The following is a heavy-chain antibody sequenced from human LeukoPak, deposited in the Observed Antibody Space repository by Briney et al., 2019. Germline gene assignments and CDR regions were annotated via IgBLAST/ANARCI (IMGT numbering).Heavy chain of an antibody. Sequence: EASVKVSCTASGGTFSSYAISWVRQAPGQGLEWMGGIIPIFGTANYAQKFQGRVTITADESTSTAYMELSSLRSEDTAVYYCARGTTYYDFWSGYPNTEPPPDYWGQGTLVTVSS. CDR2: IIPIFGTA. J-gene: IGHJ4*02. D-gene: IGHD3-3*01. CDR3: ARGTTYYDFWSGYPNTEPPPDY. V-gene: IGHV1-69*13. CDR1: GGTFSSYA.